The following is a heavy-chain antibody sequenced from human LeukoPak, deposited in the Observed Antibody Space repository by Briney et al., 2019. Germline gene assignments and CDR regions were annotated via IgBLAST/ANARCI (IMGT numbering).Heavy chain of an antibody. CDR2: INAGNGNT. D-gene: IGHD5-18*01. J-gene: IGHJ5*02. V-gene: IGHV1-3*01. Sequence: GASVKVSCKASGYTFTSYDINWVRQAPGQRLEWMGWINAGNGNTEYSQKFQGRVTITRDTSASTAYMELSSLRSEDTAVYYCARGLDTAMWRWFDPWGQGTLVTVSS. CDR3: ARGLDTAMWRWFDP. CDR1: GYTFTSYD.